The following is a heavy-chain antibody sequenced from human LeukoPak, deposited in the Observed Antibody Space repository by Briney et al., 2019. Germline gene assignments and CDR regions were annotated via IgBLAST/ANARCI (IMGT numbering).Heavy chain of an antibody. CDR1: GFTVSSNY. V-gene: IGHV3-53*01. CDR2: IYSGGST. D-gene: IGHD1-26*01. J-gene: IGHJ4*02. CDR3: ARAPHGSHEGDY. Sequence: PVESLRLSCAASGFTVSSNYMSWVRQAPGKGLEWVSVIYSGGSTYYADSVKGRFTISRDNSKNTLYLQMNSLRAEDTAVYYCARAPHGSHEGDYWGQGTLVTVSS.